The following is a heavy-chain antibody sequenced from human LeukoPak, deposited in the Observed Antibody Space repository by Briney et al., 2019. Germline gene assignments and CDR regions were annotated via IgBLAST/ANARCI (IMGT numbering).Heavy chain of an antibody. CDR3: ARESNKGPYGMDV. CDR2: IYGGGNT. V-gene: IGHV3-53*01. Sequence: SGGSLRLSCAASGFPVSTNYMSWVRQAPGKGLEWVSLIYGGGNTYYADSVTGRFTVSRDNSKNTVYLQMNSLRVEDSAVYYCARESNKGPYGMDVWGQGTTVTVSS. J-gene: IGHJ6*02. CDR1: GFPVSTNY. D-gene: IGHD2/OR15-2a*01.